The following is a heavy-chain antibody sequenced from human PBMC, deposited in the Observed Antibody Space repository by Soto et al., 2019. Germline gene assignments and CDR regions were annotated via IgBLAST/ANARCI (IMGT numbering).Heavy chain of an antibody. J-gene: IGHJ4*02. D-gene: IGHD3-10*01. CDR3: AALKVVRGAPIDY. Sequence: QVQLVQSGAEVKKPGSSVKVSCKASGGTFSSYTISWVRQAPGQGLEWMGRIIPILGIANYAQKFQGRVTITADKSTSSADMELGSLRSEGTAVYYCAALKVVRGAPIDYWGQGTLVTVSS. V-gene: IGHV1-69*02. CDR1: GGTFSSYT. CDR2: IIPILGIA.